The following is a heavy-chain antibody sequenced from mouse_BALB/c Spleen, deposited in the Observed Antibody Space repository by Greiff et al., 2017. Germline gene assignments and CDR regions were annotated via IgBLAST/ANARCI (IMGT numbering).Heavy chain of an antibody. CDR1: GFSLTGYG. CDR3: ARDRRSFYYAMDY. J-gene: IGHJ4*01. D-gene: IGHD1-1*01. CDR2: IWGDGST. Sequence: VKLMESGPGLVAPSQSLSITCTVSGFSLTGYGVNWVRQPPGKGLEWLGMIWGDGSTDYNSALKSRLSISKDNSKSQVFLKMNSLQTDDTARYYCARDRRSFYYAMDYWGQGTSVTVSS. V-gene: IGHV2-6-7*01.